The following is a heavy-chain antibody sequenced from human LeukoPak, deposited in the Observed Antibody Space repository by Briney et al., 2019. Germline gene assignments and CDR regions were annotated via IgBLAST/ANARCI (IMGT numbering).Heavy chain of an antibody. D-gene: IGHD2-2*01. Sequence: GASVKVSCKASGYTFTSYGISWVRQAPGQGLEWMGWISAYNGNTNYAQKLQGRVTMTTDTSTSTAYMELRSLRSDDTAVYYCARVHLEYCSSTSCFWMPALYWGQGTLVTVSS. CDR3: ARVHLEYCSSTSCFWMPALY. CDR1: GYTFTSYG. V-gene: IGHV1-18*04. CDR2: ISAYNGNT. J-gene: IGHJ4*02.